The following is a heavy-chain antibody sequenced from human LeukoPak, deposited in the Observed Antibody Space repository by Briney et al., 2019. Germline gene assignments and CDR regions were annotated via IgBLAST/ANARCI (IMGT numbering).Heavy chain of an antibody. Sequence: ASVKVSCKASGYHFVNYAITWVRQAPGQGLEWMGWISPFNGQTNNAQNVQGRVTMTIDTSTSTAYMELRSLRSDDTAVYYCARTWDYNPRGRFDDWGQGTRVTVSS. D-gene: IGHD4/OR15-4a*01. V-gene: IGHV1-18*01. CDR2: ISPFNGQT. J-gene: IGHJ4*02. CDR1: GYHFVNYA. CDR3: ARTWDYNPRGRFDD.